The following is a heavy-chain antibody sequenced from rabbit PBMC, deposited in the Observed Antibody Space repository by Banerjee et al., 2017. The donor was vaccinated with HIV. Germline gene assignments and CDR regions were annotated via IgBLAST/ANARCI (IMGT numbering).Heavy chain of an antibody. CDR1: GFTLSSHW. V-gene: IGHV1S45*01. J-gene: IGHJ4*01. CDR3: ARGSYVGGDAGSAWPYKL. CDR2: IDGGSGGDV. D-gene: IGHD4-2*01. Sequence: QEQLEESGGDLVKPEGSLTLTCTASGFTLSSHWMCWVRQAPGEGLEWIACIDGGSGGDVVYANWAKGRFTISKTSSTTVTLQMTSLTAADTATYFCARGSYVGGDAGSAWPYKLWGPGTLVTVS.